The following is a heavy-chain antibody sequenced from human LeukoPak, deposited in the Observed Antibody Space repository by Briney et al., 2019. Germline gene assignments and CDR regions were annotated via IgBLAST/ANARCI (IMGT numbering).Heavy chain of an antibody. J-gene: IGHJ4*02. Sequence: PSETLSLTCAVYGGSFSGYYWSWIRQPPGKGLEWIGEINHSGSTNYNPSLKSRVTISVDTSKNQFSLKLSSVTAADTAVYYCVLELPAAKLGSTWWGQGTLVTVSS. D-gene: IGHD2-2*01. CDR3: VLELPAAKLGSTW. CDR1: GGSFSGYY. V-gene: IGHV4-34*01. CDR2: INHSGST.